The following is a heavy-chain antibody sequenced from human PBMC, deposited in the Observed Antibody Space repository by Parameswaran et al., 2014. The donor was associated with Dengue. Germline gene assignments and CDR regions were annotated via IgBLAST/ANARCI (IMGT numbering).Heavy chain of an antibody. J-gene: IGHJ5*02. D-gene: IGHD2-15*01. CDR1: GFSLTTGGVS. CDR2: IYWDDDK. V-gene: IGHV2-5*02. CDR3: AHSRRGRWSNWFDP. Sequence: SGPTLVKPTQTLTLTCTFSGFSLTTGGVSVGWIRQPPGKALEWLALIYWDDDKRYSPSLRTRLSITKDTSKNQVVLTMTNMDPVDTATYYCAHSRRGRWSNWFDPWGQGTLVTVSS.